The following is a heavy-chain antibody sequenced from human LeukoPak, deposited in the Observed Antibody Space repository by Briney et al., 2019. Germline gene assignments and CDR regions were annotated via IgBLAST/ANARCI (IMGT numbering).Heavy chain of an antibody. CDR1: GFTFSSYA. V-gene: IGHV3-30*04. CDR2: ISYDGNNK. D-gene: IGHD6-13*01. CDR3: ARDHILYSSSWSNFDY. Sequence: PGGSLRLSCAASGFTFSSYAMHWVRQAPGKGLEWVAIISYDGNNKYYADSVKGRFTISRDNSKNTLYLQMNSLRAEDTAVYYCARDHILYSSSWSNFDYWGQGTLVTVSS. J-gene: IGHJ4*02.